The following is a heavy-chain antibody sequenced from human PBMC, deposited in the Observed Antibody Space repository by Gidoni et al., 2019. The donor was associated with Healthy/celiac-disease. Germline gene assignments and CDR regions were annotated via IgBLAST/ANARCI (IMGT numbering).Heavy chain of an antibody. V-gene: IGHV4-39*01. Sequence: QLQLQESGPGLVKPSETLSLTCTVSGGSISSSSYYWGWIRQPPGKGLEWIGSIYYSGSTYYNPSLKSRVTISVDTSKNQFSLKLSSVTAADTAVYYCARHYDSSGYYPYYDYWGQGTLVTVSS. CDR2: IYYSGST. D-gene: IGHD3-22*01. CDR1: GGSISSSSYY. CDR3: ARHYDSSGYYPYYDY. J-gene: IGHJ4*02.